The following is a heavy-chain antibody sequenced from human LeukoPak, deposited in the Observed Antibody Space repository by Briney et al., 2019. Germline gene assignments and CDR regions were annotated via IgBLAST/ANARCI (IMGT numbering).Heavy chain of an antibody. V-gene: IGHV1-2*02. CDR2: INPNSGGT. CDR3: AREVLGMVRGSYYYYYMDV. D-gene: IGHD3-10*01. J-gene: IGHJ6*03. CDR1: GYTFTGYY. Sequence: ASVKVSCTASGYTFTGYYMHWVRQAPGQGLEWMGWINPNSGGTNYAQKFQGRVTITADESTSTAYMELSSLRSEDTAVYYCAREVLGMVRGSYYYYYMDVWGKGTTVTISS.